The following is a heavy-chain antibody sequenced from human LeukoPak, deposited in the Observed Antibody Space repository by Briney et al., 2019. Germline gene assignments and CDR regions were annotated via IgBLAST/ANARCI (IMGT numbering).Heavy chain of an antibody. V-gene: IGHV3-53*01. Sequence: GGSLRLSCAASGFTVSSNYMSWVRQAPGKGLEWVSVIYSGGSTYYADSVKGRFTISRDNSKNTLYLQMNSLRAEDTAVYYCASHNKLYDNSGSHSDYWGQGTLVTVSS. CDR3: ASHNKLYDNSGSHSDY. CDR1: GFTVSSNY. D-gene: IGHD3-22*01. J-gene: IGHJ4*02. CDR2: IYSGGST.